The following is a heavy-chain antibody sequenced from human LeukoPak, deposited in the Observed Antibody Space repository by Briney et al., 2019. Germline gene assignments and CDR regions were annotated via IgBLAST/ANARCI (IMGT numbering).Heavy chain of an antibody. Sequence: PSETLSLTCSVSGASMDRSTYYWGWIRQPPGKGLEWIGSVYYSGSTYYNSALKSRVTISVDTSKNQFSLKLYSMTAADTSVYFCARIAAPGLAWGEGTLVTVSS. CDR1: GASMDRSTYY. CDR2: VYYSGST. D-gene: IGHD6-25*01. CDR3: ARIAAPGLA. J-gene: IGHJ1*01. V-gene: IGHV4-39*01.